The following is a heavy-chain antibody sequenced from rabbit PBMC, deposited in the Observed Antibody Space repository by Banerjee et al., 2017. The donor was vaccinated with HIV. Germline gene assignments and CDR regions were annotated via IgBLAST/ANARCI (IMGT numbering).Heavy chain of an antibody. V-gene: IGHV1S45*01. CDR2: IYTGSSGTT. D-gene: IGHD6-1*01. Sequence: QEQLVESGGGLVQPGASLTLTCTASGFSLSNHWICWVRQAPGKGPEWIACIYTGSSGTTYYANWAKGRFTISKTSSTTVTLQMTSLTAADTATYFCASDAGYAGYGYGDWLDLWGQGTLVTVS. J-gene: IGHJ5*01. CDR1: GFSLSNHW. CDR3: ASDAGYAGYGYGDWLDL.